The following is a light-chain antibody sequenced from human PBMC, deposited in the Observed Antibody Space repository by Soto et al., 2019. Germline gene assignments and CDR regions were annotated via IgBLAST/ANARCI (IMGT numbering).Light chain of an antibody. V-gene: IGKV3-20*01. J-gene: IGKJ2*03. CDR3: QQFDSSRIYS. CDR1: QSVTSTY. Sequence: EILLTQSPGTLSLSPGETATLSCRASQSVTSTYLAWYQQRPGQTLRLIIYRGSTRATGFPDRFSGGGSGTDCTLTISTLEPEDSAVYYCHCQQFDSSRIYSFSQGTKLEI. CDR2: RGS.